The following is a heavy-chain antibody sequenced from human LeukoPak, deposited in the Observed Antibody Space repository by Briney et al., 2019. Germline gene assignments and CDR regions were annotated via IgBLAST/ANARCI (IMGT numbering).Heavy chain of an antibody. Sequence: AASVKVSCKASGGTFSSYAISWVRQAPGQGLEWMGGIIPIFGTANYAQKFQGRVTITADESTSTAYMELSSLRSEDTAVYYCAREKREHYYYYYGMDIWGQGTTVTVSS. CDR2: IIPIFGTA. D-gene: IGHD1-1*01. V-gene: IGHV1-69*13. J-gene: IGHJ6*02. CDR1: GGTFSSYA. CDR3: AREKREHYYYYYGMDI.